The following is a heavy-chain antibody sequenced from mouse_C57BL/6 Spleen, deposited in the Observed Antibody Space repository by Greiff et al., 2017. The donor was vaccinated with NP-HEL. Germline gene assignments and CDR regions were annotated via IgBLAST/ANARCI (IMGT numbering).Heavy chain of an antibody. CDR2: INPGSGGT. V-gene: IGHV1-54*01. Sequence: QVQLQQSGAELVRPGTSVKVSCKASGYAFTNYLIEWVKQRPGQGLEWIGVINPGSGGTKYNEKFKGKATLTADKSSSTAYMQLSSLTSEDSAVYFCARPHSSGYFDYWGQGTTLTVSS. CDR1: GYAFTNYL. CDR3: ARPHSSGYFDY. J-gene: IGHJ2*01. D-gene: IGHD3-2*02.